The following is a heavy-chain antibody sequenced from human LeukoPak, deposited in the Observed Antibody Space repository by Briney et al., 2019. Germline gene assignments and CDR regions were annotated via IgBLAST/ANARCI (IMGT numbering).Heavy chain of an antibody. J-gene: IGHJ4*02. D-gene: IGHD3-16*01. CDR1: GFTFSSYE. Sequence: GGSLRLSCAASGFTFSSYEMNWVRQAPGKGLEWVSYISSGGSTIYYADSVKGRFTISRDNAKNSLYLQMNSLRAEDTAVYYCARNSYDYVWGSYDRTSADYWGQGTLVTVSS. CDR2: ISSGGSTI. CDR3: ARNSYDYVWGSYDRTSADY. V-gene: IGHV3-48*03.